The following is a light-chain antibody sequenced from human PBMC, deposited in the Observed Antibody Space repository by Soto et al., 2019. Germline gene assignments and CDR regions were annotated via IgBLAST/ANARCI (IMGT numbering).Light chain of an antibody. J-gene: IGKJ2*01. CDR2: GAS. V-gene: IGKV3-15*01. CDR1: QSVSHN. Sequence: EIVMTQSPATLSVSPGGRATLSCRASQSVSHNLAWYQQKPGQAPRLLFYGASFRATGVPARFSGSGSGTDFTLTIRSLQSEDFAIYYCQQSNNWPYTFGQGTKLEIK. CDR3: QQSNNWPYT.